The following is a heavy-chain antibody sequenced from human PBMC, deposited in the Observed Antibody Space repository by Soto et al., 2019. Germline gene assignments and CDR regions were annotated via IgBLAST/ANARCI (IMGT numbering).Heavy chain of an antibody. CDR3: ARDLDSIFDY. Sequence: QVQLVESGGGVVQPGTSLRLSCAASGLTFSSYGMHWVRLAPGKGLEWVAVIGYNGGEKYYADSVKGRFTISRDNSKNALYLQMNSLRAEDTAVYYCARDLDSIFDYWGQGTLVTVSS. J-gene: IGHJ4*02. CDR2: IGYNGGEK. D-gene: IGHD3-3*01. CDR1: GLTFSSYG. V-gene: IGHV3-33*01.